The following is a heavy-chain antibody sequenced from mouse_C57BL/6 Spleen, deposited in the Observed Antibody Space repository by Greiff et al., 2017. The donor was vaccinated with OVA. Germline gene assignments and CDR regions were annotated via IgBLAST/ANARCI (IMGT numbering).Heavy chain of an antibody. V-gene: IGHV2-2*01. CDR2: IWSGGST. D-gene: IGHD1-1*01. Sequence: VQLVESGPGLVQPSQSLSITCTVSGFSLTSYGVHWVRQSPGKGLEWLGVIWSGGSTDYNAAFISRLSISKDNSKSQVFFKMNSLQADDTALYYCARPYYYGKAAWFAYWGQGTLVTVSA. J-gene: IGHJ3*01. CDR1: GFSLTSYG. CDR3: ARPYYYGKAAWFAY.